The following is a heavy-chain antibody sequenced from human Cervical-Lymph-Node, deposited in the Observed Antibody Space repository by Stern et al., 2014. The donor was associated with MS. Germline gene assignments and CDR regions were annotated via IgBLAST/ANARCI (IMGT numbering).Heavy chain of an antibody. D-gene: IGHD1-1*01. V-gene: IGHV1-69*01. CDR2: LIPVFDTT. CDR1: GGTFRSHA. CDR3: ARRGGDRYSTGYFDL. J-gene: IGHJ2*01. Sequence: MQLVESGAEVKKPGSSVKVSCKTSGGTFRSHALSWVRQAPGQGLEWMGGLIPVFDTTTYAQKFKGRVTITADESTSTAYMELSSLKSEDTAIYYCARRGGDRYSTGYFDLWGRGTLVTVSS.